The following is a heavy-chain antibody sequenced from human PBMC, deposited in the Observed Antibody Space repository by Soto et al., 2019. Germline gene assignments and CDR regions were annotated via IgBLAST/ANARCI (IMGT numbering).Heavy chain of an antibody. CDR3: ARMMGGDYFDY. D-gene: IGHD3-16*01. V-gene: IGHV4-39*01. CDR1: GGSISTSSYY. J-gene: IGHJ4*02. Sequence: SETLSLTCIVSGGSISTSSYYWGWVRQPPGKGLEWIASLYYSGSTLYNPSLKSRVTISVDTSENQFSLKLSSVTVADTAVYYCARMMGGDYFDYWGQGTLVTVSS. CDR2: LYYSGST.